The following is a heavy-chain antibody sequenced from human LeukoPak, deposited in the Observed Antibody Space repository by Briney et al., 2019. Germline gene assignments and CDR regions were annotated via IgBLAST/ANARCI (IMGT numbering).Heavy chain of an antibody. D-gene: IGHD2-21*01. CDR1: GFPFSIYA. CDR2: ISYDASNE. J-gene: IGHJ5*02. Sequence: GGSLSLSRAPSGFPFSIYAVQWARQAPGRGLVGVAIISYDASNEYYADPVRGRFTTSRDNSKNTVYLQMISLRAEDTAVYYCVRTADRGVGRRLVMGWFDPWGQGTLVIVSS. V-gene: IGHV3-30*04. CDR3: VRTADRGVGRRLVMGWFDP.